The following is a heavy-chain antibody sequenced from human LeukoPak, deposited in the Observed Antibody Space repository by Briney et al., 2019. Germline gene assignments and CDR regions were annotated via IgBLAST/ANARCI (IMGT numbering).Heavy chain of an antibody. D-gene: IGHD5-12*01. V-gene: IGHV1-69*04. CDR1: GGTFSSYA. J-gene: IGHJ4*02. CDR2: IIPILGIA. CDR3: ARDHGLYSGYDSEDFDY. Sequence: GASVKVSCKASGGTFSSYAISWVRQAPGQGLEWMGRIIPILGIANYAQMFQGRVTITADKSTSIAYMELSSLRSEDTAVYYCARDHGLYSGYDSEDFDYWGQGTLVTVSS.